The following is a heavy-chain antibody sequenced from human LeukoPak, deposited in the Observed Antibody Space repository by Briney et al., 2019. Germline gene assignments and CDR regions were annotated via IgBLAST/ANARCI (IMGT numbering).Heavy chain of an antibody. D-gene: IGHD3-16*01. CDR3: AKGGGDDYYYGMDV. Sequence: GGSPRLSCAASGFTFSSYAMSWVRQAPGKGLEWVSAISGSGGSTYYADSVKGRFTISRDNSKNTLYLQMNSLRAEDTAVYYCAKGGGDDYYYGMDVWGQGTTVTVSS. CDR1: GFTFSSYA. CDR2: ISGSGGST. J-gene: IGHJ6*02. V-gene: IGHV3-23*01.